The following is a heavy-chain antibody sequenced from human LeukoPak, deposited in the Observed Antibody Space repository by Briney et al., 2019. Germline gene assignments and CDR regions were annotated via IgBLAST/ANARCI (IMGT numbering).Heavy chain of an antibody. CDR1: GGSFGGYY. V-gene: IGHV4-34*01. CDR3: ARDYYDSSGYRAGAFDI. J-gene: IGHJ3*02. CDR2: INHSGST. D-gene: IGHD3-22*01. Sequence: SETLSLTCAVYGGSFGGYYWSWIRQPPGKGLEWIGEINHSGSTNYNPSLKSRVTISVDTSKNQFSLKLSSVTAADTAVYYCARDYYDSSGYRAGAFDIWGQGTMVTVSS.